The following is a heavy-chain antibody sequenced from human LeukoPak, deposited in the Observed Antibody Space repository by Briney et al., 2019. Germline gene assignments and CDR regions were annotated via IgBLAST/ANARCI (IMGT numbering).Heavy chain of an antibody. D-gene: IGHD6-19*01. CDR3: ASSGWYQGMYYYYYGMDV. V-gene: IGHV3-7*01. CDR2: IKQDGSEK. Sequence: PGGSLRLSCAASGFTFSSYWMSWVRQAPGKGLEWVANIKQDGSEKYYVDSVKGRFTISRDNAKNSLYLQMNSLRAEDTAVYYCASSGWYQGMYYYYYGMDVWGQGTTVTVSS. CDR1: GFTFSSYW. J-gene: IGHJ6*02.